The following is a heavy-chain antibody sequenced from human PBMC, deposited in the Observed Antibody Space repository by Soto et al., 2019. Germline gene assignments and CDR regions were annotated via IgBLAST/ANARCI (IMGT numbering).Heavy chain of an antibody. CDR1: GFTFSSYA. CDR3: AKYLRPYCSGGSCYQDAFDI. Sequence: GGSLRLSCAASGFTFSSYAMSWVRQAPGKGLEWVSAISGSGGSTYYADSVKGRFTISRDNSKNTRYLQMNSLRAEDTAVYYCAKYLRPYCSGGSCYQDAFDIWGQGTMVTVSS. V-gene: IGHV3-23*01. J-gene: IGHJ3*02. CDR2: ISGSGGST. D-gene: IGHD2-15*01.